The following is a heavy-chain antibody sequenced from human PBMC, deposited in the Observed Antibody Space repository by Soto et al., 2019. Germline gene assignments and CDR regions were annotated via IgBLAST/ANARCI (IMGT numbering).Heavy chain of an antibody. CDR2: ISGSGGST. Sequence: GGSLRLSCAASGFTFSSYAMSWVRQAPGKGLEWVSAISGSGGSTYYADSVKGRFTISRDNSKNSLFLQMNNVRAEDAALYFCAKGTRGNSPELDFWGQGTLVTVSS. J-gene: IGHJ4*02. D-gene: IGHD1-1*01. V-gene: IGHV3-23*01. CDR1: GFTFSSYA. CDR3: AKGTRGNSPELDF.